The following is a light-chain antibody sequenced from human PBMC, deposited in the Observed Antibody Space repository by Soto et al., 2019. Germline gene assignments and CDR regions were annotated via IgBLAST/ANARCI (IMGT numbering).Light chain of an antibody. J-gene: IGKJ2*01. V-gene: IGKV1-33*01. CDR3: QQYRDT. CDR2: DAS. Sequence: DIQMTQSPSSLSASVGDRVTITCQASQDISNYLNWYQQKPGKAPKLLIYDASNLETGVPSRFSGSGSGTVFTFTISSLQPEDIATYYCQQYRDTFGQGTKLEIK. CDR1: QDISNY.